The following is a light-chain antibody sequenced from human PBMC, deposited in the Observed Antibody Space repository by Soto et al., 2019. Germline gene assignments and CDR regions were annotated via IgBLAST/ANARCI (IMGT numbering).Light chain of an antibody. CDR2: DAS. Sequence: EIVLTQSPATLSLSPGQRATLSCRASQSVSIFLAWFQQKPGQAPRLLIYDASNRATGVPARFSGSGSGTDFTLTISSLEPEGFALYYCQQRSSWPPLFGQGTRLEI. V-gene: IGKV3-11*01. J-gene: IGKJ5*01. CDR3: QQRSSWPPL. CDR1: QSVSIF.